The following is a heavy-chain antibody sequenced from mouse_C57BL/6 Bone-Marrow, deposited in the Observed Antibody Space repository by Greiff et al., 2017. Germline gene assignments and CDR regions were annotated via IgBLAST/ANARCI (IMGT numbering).Heavy chain of an antibody. CDR3: ARSLFYYYGSSPFDY. CDR2: IDPNSGGT. CDR1: GYTFTSYW. Sequence: QVHVKQSGAELVKPGASVKLSCKASGYTFTSYWMHWVKQRPGRGLEWIGRIDPNSGGTKYNEKFKSKATLTVDKPSSTAYMQLSSLTSEDSAVYYCARSLFYYYGSSPFDYWGQGTTLTVSS. D-gene: IGHD1-1*01. V-gene: IGHV1-72*01. J-gene: IGHJ2*01.